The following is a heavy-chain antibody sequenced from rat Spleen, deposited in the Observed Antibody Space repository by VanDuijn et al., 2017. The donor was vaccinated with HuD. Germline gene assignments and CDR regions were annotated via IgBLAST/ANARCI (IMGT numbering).Heavy chain of an antibody. D-gene: IGHD3-1*01. Sequence: EVQLVDSDGGLVQPGRSLKLSCAASGFTFSDSYMAWVRQAPTKGLEWVATVSYDGNGTYYSDSVKGRFTISRDNAENTVYLQMNSLRSEDTATYYCATPLPHWGQGVLVTVSS. CDR3: ATPLPH. J-gene: IGHJ2*01. CDR1: GFTFSDSY. V-gene: IGHV5-29*01. CDR2: VSYDGNGT.